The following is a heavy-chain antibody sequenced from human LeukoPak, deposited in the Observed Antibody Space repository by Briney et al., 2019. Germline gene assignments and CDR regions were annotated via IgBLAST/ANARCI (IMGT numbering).Heavy chain of an antibody. Sequence: GGSLRLSCAASGFTFSNYWMNWVRQAPGKGLEWVASIQRDGSEKYYVESVKGRFTISRDNAKNSLYLQMNSLRAEDTAVYYCARQGYSSGKWGQETLVTVSS. D-gene: IGHD6-19*01. V-gene: IGHV3-7*01. CDR3: ARQGYSSGK. CDR2: IQRDGSEK. J-gene: IGHJ4*02. CDR1: GFTFSNYW.